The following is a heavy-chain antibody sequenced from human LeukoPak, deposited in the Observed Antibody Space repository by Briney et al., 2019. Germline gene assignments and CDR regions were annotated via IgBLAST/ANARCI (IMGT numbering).Heavy chain of an antibody. J-gene: IGHJ4*02. CDR3: ARDSGIAVAGSLDY. CDR1: GFTFSSYS. CDR2: ISSSSSYI. D-gene: IGHD6-19*01. Sequence: GGSLRLSCAASGFTFSSYSMNWVRQAPGKGLEWVSSISSSSSYIYYADSVEGRFIISRDNAKNSLYLQMNSLRAEDTAVYYCARDSGIAVAGSLDYWGQGTLVTVSS. V-gene: IGHV3-21*01.